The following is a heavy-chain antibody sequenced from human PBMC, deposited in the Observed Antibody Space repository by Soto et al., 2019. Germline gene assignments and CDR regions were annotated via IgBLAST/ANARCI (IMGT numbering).Heavy chain of an antibody. CDR3: ATACDLRPFDY. CDR1: GFTFSNAW. CDR2: IKMESDGGTT. D-gene: IGHD3-3*01. J-gene: IGHJ4*02. Sequence: EVQLVESGGGLVKPGGSLRLSCAASGFTFSNAWMKWVRQAPGKGLEWVGRIKMESDGGTTDYAAPMKGRYSIARDDSKNTLYLQMNSLKADDTAVYYCATACDLRPFDYWGQGTQVTVSS. V-gene: IGHV3-15*07.